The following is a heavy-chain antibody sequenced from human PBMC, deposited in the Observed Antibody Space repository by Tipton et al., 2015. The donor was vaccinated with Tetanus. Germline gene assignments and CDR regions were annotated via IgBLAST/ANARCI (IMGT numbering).Heavy chain of an antibody. J-gene: IGHJ5*02. CDR1: GGSINSYY. V-gene: IGHV4-59*08. CDR3: TRHVVEAVPRWFDP. CDR2: IYYSGST. Sequence: GLVKPSGTLSLTCTVSGGSINSYYWSWIRQPPGKGLEWIGYIYYSGSTNYNPSLRSRVAISIDTSGSQFSLKVHSVTAADTAFYYCTRHVVEAVPRWFDPWGQGTLVTVSS. D-gene: IGHD2-2*01.